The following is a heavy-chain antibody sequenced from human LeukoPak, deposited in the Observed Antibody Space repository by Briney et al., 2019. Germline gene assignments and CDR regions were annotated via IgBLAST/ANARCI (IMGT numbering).Heavy chain of an antibody. CDR1: GFTFSSYS. D-gene: IGHD6-25*01. CDR3: ARDQQRQGSY. V-gene: IGHV3-48*01. Sequence: GGSLRLSCAASGFTFSSYSMNWVRQAPGKGLEWVSYISSSSSTIYYADSVKGRFTISRDNAKNSLYLQMNSLRAEDTAVYYCARDQQRQGSYWGQGTLVTVSS. J-gene: IGHJ4*02. CDR2: ISSSSSTI.